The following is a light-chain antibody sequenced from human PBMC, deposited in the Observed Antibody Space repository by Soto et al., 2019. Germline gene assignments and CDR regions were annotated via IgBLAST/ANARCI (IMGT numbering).Light chain of an antibody. CDR3: AAWDDTLSASV. CDR2: RNN. Sequence: QSVLIQPPSASGTPGQRVTISCSGSSSNIGTYHVYWYQQLPGTAPNLLIYRNNQRPSGVPDRFSGSKSGTSASLAISGLRSEDETDYYCAAWDDTLSASVFGGGTQLTVL. J-gene: IGLJ3*02. V-gene: IGLV1-47*01. CDR1: SSNIGTYH.